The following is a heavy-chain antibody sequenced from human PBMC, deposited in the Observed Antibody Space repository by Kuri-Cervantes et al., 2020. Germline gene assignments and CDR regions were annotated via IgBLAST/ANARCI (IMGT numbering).Heavy chain of an antibody. CDR1: GGTFSSYT. CDR2: IIPILGIA. CDR3: ARTVYYDILTGYYTWFDP. V-gene: IGHV1-69*02. D-gene: IGHD3-9*01. J-gene: IGHJ5*02. Sequence: SVKVSCKASGGTFSSYTISWGRQAPGQGLEWMGRIIPILGIANYAQKFQGRVTITADKSTSTAYMELRSLRSDDTAVYYCARTVYYDILTGYYTWFDPWGQGTLVTVSS.